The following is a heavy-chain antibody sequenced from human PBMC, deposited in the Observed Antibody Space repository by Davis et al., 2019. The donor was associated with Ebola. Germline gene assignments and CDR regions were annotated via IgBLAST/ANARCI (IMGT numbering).Heavy chain of an antibody. D-gene: IGHD3-10*01. V-gene: IGHV1-69*06. Sequence: SVKVSCKASGGTFITYPISWVRQAPGQGLEWMGGIIPIFGTANYAPKFQGRVTIIADKSTSTAYMELSSLRSEDTAVYYCARGGYYGSGIGADYWGQGTLVTVSS. CDR2: IIPIFGTA. CDR1: GGTFITYP. J-gene: IGHJ4*02. CDR3: ARGGYYGSGIGADY.